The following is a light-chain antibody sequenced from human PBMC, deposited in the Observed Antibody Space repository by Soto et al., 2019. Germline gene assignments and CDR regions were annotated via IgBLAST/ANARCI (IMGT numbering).Light chain of an antibody. CDR2: DAS. CDR3: QQRSNWPPPT. CDR1: QSVSSY. V-gene: IGKV3-11*01. J-gene: IGKJ1*01. Sequence: EIVLTQSPATLSLTPGERATLSCLASQSVSSYLAWYQQKPGQAPRLLIYDASNRATGIPARFSGSGSGTDFTLTISSLEPEDFAVYYCQQRSNWPPPTFGQGTKVDIK.